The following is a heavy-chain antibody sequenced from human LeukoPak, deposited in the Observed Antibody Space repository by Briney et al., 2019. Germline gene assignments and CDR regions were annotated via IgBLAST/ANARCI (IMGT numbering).Heavy chain of an antibody. V-gene: IGHV3-23*01. J-gene: IGHJ4*02. D-gene: IGHD3-16*02. CDR1: GFTFSSYA. CDR2: ISGSGGST. CDR3: AKDRSYYDYVWGSYRYTGLFDH. Sequence: GGSLRLSCAASGFTFSSYAMSWVRQAPGKGLEWVSAISGSGGSTYYAHSVKGRFTISRDNSKDTLYLQMNSLRAEDTAVYYCAKDRSYYDYVWGSYRYTGLFDHWGQGTLVTVSS.